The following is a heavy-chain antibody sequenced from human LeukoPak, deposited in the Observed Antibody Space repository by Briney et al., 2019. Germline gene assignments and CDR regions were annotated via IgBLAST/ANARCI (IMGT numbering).Heavy chain of an antibody. CDR3: ARDSFETDIDY. D-gene: IGHD1-14*01. CDR1: GFTFSSYW. CDR2: IKEDGSEK. Sequence: PGGSLGLSCAVSGFTFSSYWMSWVRQAPGKGLEWVGNIKEDGSEKYYVDSVKGRFTISRDNAKNSLYLQMNSLRAEDTAVYYCARDSFETDIDYWGQGTLVTVSS. J-gene: IGHJ4*02. V-gene: IGHV3-7*01.